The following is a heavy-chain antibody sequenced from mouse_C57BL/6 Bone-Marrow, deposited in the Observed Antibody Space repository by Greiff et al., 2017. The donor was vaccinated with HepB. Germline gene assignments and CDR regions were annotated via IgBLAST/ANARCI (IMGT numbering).Heavy chain of an antibody. CDR3: ARGEGEVDY. Sequence: EVKLVESGPGLVKPSQSLSLTCSVTGYSITSGYYWNWIRQFPGNKLEWMGYISYDGSNNYNPSLKNRISITRDTSKNQFFLKLNSVTTEDTATYYCARGEGEVDYWGQGTTLTVSS. CDR2: ISYDGSN. CDR1: GYSITSGYY. V-gene: IGHV3-6*01. J-gene: IGHJ2*01.